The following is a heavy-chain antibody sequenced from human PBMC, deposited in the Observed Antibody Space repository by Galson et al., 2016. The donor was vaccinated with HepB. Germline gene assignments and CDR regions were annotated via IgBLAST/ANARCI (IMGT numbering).Heavy chain of an antibody. CDR2: VNDSGST. CDR1: GGSFSNYY. D-gene: IGHD2-2*01. J-gene: IGHJ4*02. Sequence: SETLSLTCAVYGGSFSNYYWNWIRQPPGKGLEWIGEVNDSGSTNCNPSLKSRVTISLDTSKNQFSLKLSSVTAADTAVFYCARGLVVSAGGDAFDFWGQGALVTVSS. V-gene: IGHV4-34*01. CDR3: ARGLVVSAGGDAFDF.